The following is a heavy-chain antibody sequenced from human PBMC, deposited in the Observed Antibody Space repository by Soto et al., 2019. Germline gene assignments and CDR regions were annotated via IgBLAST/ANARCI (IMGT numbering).Heavy chain of an antibody. V-gene: IGHV3-23*01. CDR1: GFTFSRYA. CDR3: AKGYRGPYYFDY. D-gene: IGHD1-1*01. J-gene: IGHJ4*02. CDR2: ISGSGGST. Sequence: EVQLLESGGGLVQPGGSLRLSCAASGFTFSRYAMSWVRQAPGKGLEWVSAISGSGGSTYYADSVKGRFTISRDNSKNTLYLQMNSLRAEDTAVYYCAKGYRGPYYFDYWGQGTLVTVSS.